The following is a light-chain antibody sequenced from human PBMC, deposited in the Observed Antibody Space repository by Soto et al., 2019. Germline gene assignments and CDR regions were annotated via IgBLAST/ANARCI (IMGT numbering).Light chain of an antibody. V-gene: IGLV1-47*01. CDR3: AAWDDSLSGRV. CDR2: KNN. Sequence: QSVLTQPPSASGTPGQRVSISCSGGSSNIGSHNVYWYQQLPGTAPKLLIFKNNQRPSGVPDRFSGSKSGTSASLATSGLRSEDEADYYCAAWDDSLSGRVFGTGTKVTVL. J-gene: IGLJ1*01. CDR1: SSNIGSHN.